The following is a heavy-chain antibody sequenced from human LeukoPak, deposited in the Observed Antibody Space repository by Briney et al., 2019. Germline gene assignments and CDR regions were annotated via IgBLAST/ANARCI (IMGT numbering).Heavy chain of an antibody. J-gene: IGHJ4*02. D-gene: IGHD2-2*01. CDR2: IYHSGST. V-gene: IGHV4-38-2*02. Sequence: SETLSLTCTVSGYSISSGYCWGWIRQPPGKGLEWIGSIYHSGSTYYNPSLKSRVTISVDTSKNQFSLKLSSVTAADTAVYYCARLLSTRVVPAAIFDYWGQGTLVTVSS. CDR3: ARLLSTRVVPAAIFDY. CDR1: GYSISSGYC.